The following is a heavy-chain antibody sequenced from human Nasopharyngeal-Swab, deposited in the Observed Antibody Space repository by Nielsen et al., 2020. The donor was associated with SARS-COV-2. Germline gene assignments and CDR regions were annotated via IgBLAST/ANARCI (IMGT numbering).Heavy chain of an antibody. CDR1: GVTFISSA. J-gene: IGHJ4*02. D-gene: IGHD1-26*01. Sequence: SVKASCNASGVTFISSAISWVRQAPGQGLEWMGGIIPIFGAANYAQKFQGRVTITVDKPTSTAYMELSSLRSEDTAVYYCARESGKWEFDYWGQGTLVTVSS. V-gene: IGHV1-69*06. CDR2: IIPIFGAA. CDR3: ARESGKWEFDY.